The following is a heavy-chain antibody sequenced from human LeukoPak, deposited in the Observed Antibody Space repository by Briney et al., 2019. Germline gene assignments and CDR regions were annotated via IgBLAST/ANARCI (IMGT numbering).Heavy chain of an antibody. D-gene: IGHD1/OR15-1a*01. CDR3: ARQKWEQQGRDYYFNGLDV. J-gene: IGHJ6*02. Sequence: SETLSLTCTVTGGSISTYYWSWVRQSPVKGREWIGEICLYGTTNYNPSFTSRVTISVDRSRNQFSLKLTSVTAADTAVYYCARQKWEQQGRDYYFNGLDVWGPGTTVIVSS. CDR2: ICLYGTT. V-gene: IGHV4-4*02. CDR1: GGSISTYY.